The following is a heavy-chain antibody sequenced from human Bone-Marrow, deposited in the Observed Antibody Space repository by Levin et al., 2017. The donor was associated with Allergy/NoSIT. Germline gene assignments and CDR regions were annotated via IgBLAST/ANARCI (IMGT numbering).Heavy chain of an antibody. D-gene: IGHD2-2*01. CDR3: ATYCSGATCYLNRDRTCEY. Sequence: LSLTCAASGFTFSTFWMSWVRQLPGKGLEWVVSIKEDGSEKYYVDSVRGRFTISRDNAKNSLYLQMNSLRAEDTAVYYCATYCSGATCYLNRDRTCEYWGQGTLVTVSS. V-gene: IGHV3-7*03. CDR2: IKEDGSEK. J-gene: IGHJ4*02. CDR1: GFTFSTFW.